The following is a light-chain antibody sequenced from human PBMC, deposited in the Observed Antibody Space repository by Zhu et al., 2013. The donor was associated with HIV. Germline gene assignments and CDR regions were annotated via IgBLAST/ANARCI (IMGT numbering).Light chain of an antibody. V-gene: IGKV1-9*01. J-gene: IGKJ4*01. CDR1: QDINRY. Sequence: DIQLTQSPSFLSASVGDRVTITCRASQDINRYLAWYQQKPGKPPKLLVYAASTTQSGVPSRFGGRGSGTEFTLTITSLQPDDFATYYCQQYNDYSPLTFGGGTKVEIK. CDR2: AAS. CDR3: QQYNDYSPLT.